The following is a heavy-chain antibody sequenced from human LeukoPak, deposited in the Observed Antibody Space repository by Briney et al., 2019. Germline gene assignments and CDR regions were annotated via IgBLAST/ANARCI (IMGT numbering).Heavy chain of an antibody. CDR2: IQTSGSA. V-gene: IGHV4-61*02. D-gene: IGHD3-16*01. Sequence: SQTLSLTCTVSGGSLSSGNYYWTWIRQPAGKGLEWIGRIQTSGSANYNPSLKSRVTISLDASKNQFSLKLSSVTAADTAVYYCAGHLGYFDYWGQGTLVTVSS. J-gene: IGHJ4*02. CDR1: GGSLSSGNYY. CDR3: AGHLGYFDY.